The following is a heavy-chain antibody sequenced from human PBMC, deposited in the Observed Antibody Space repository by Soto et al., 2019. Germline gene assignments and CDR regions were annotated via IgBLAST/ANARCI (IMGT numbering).Heavy chain of an antibody. V-gene: IGHV4-4*02. CDR3: ARLYTALGHFYGMDV. J-gene: IGHJ6*02. D-gene: IGHD5-18*01. CDR1: GGSISSNNW. CDR2: IYHSGST. Sequence: QVQLQESGPGLVKPSGTLSLTCAVSGGSISSNNWWSWVRQPPGKGLEWIADIYHSGSTHYNPSLKSRVTISVDKSKNQFSLSLCSVTAADTAVYYCARLYTALGHFYGMDVWGQGTTVTVSS.